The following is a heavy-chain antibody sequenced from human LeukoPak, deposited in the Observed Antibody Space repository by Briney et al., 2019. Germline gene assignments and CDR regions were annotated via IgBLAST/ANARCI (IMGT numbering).Heavy chain of an antibody. D-gene: IGHD3-10*01. V-gene: IGHV4-61*02. Sequence: SETLSLTCTVSGGSISSGTYYWTWIRQPAGKGLEWIGRVYSTGITNYNPSLKSRVTISVDTSKNQFSLQLSSVTAADTAVYYCAKGRGEFWGQGTQVTVSS. J-gene: IGHJ4*02. CDR3: AKGRGEF. CDR1: GGSISSGTYY. CDR2: VYSTGIT.